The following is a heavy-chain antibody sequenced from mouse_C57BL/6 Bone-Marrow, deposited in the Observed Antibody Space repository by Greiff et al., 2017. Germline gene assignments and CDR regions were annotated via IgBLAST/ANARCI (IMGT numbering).Heavy chain of an antibody. J-gene: IGHJ4*01. D-gene: IGHD2-1*01. CDR1: GYTFTSYW. Sequence: QVQLQQPGTELVKPGASVKLSCKASGYTFTSYWMHWVNQRSGQGLEWIGKINPSNGGTNYNEKFKSKATLTVDKSSSTAYMQLSSLTSEDSAVYYCARGGGQVYYGNYEAMDYWGQGTSVTVSS. CDR2: INPSNGGT. CDR3: ARGGGQVYYGNYEAMDY. V-gene: IGHV1-53*01.